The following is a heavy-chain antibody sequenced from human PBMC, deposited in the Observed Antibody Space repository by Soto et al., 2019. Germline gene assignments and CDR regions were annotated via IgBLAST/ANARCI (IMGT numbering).Heavy chain of an antibody. J-gene: IGHJ2*01. CDR3: ARDSVVQSYASSGKPHWYFDL. D-gene: IGHD3-22*01. CDR1: GFTFTSYS. Sequence: GGSLRLSCAASGFTFTSYSMNWVRQAPGKGLEWVSYISSSSSTIYYADSVKGRFTISRDNAKNSLYLQMNSLRAEDTAVYYCARDSVVQSYASSGKPHWYFDLWGRGTLVTVSS. CDR2: ISSSSSTI. V-gene: IGHV3-48*01.